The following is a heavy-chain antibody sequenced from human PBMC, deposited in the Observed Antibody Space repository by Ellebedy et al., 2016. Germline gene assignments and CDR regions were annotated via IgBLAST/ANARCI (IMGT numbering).Heavy chain of an antibody. J-gene: IGHJ4*02. CDR2: ISSSSSYI. CDR3: ARDPREPGAFDY. Sequence: GGSLRLSXAASGFTFSSYSMNWVRQAPGKGLEWVSSISSSSSYIYYADSVKGRFTISRDNAKNTAYLQMASLRAEDTAVYYCARDPREPGAFDYWGQGTLVTVSS. D-gene: IGHD1-26*01. V-gene: IGHV3-21*01. CDR1: GFTFSSYS.